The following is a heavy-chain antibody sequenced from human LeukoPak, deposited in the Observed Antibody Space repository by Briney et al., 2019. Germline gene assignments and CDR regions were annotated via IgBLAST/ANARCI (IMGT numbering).Heavy chain of an antibody. CDR1: GGSISSYY. CDR3: ARSYQPLLSPFDY. CDR2: IYYSGST. D-gene: IGHD2-2*01. J-gene: IGHJ4*02. V-gene: IGHV4-59*01. Sequence: SETLSLTCTVSGGSISSYYWSWIRQPPGKGLEWIGYIYYSGSTNYNPSLKSRVIISVDTSKNQFSLKLSSVTAADTAVYYCARSYQPLLSPFDYWAREPWSPSPQ.